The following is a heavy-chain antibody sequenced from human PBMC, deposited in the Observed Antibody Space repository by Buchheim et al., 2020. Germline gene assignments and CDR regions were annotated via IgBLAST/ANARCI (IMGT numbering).Heavy chain of an antibody. D-gene: IGHD1-26*01. CDR3: ASGVGATYYFDY. V-gene: IGHV3-33*01. J-gene: IGHJ4*02. Sequence: QVHLVESGGGVVQPGTSLRISCAASGFTFRNYGMHWVRQAPGKGLEWVAIIYYDGSHKDYADSVKGRFTISRDNSKNTLLLQMNSLRADDTAFYHCASGVGATYYFDYWGQG. CDR1: GFTFRNYG. CDR2: IYYDGSHK.